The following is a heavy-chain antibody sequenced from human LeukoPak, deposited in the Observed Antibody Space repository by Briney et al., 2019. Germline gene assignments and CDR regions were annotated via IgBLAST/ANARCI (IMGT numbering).Heavy chain of an antibody. V-gene: IGHV1-58*01. J-gene: IGHJ4*02. CDR3: AANVGFVVGGY. D-gene: IGHD2-15*01. Sequence: SVKVSCKASGFTFTSSAVQWVRQARGQRLEWIGWIVVGSGDTNYAQKFQERVTITRDMSTSTAYMELSSLRSEDTAVYYCAANVGFVVGGYWGQGTLVTVSS. CDR1: GFTFTSSA. CDR2: IVVGSGDT.